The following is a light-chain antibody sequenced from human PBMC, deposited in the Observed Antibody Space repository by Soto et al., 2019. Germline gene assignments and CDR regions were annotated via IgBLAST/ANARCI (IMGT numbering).Light chain of an antibody. V-gene: IGKV3-20*01. Sequence: EIVLTQSPGTLSLSPGERAILSCRASQSFTSNYLAWYQQKPGQAPRLLIYGASSRATGIPDRFSGSGSGIDFTLIISGLDPEDSAVYYCQQYGSSPYTFGQGTKLEIK. CDR3: QQYGSSPYT. J-gene: IGKJ2*01. CDR2: GAS. CDR1: QSFTSNY.